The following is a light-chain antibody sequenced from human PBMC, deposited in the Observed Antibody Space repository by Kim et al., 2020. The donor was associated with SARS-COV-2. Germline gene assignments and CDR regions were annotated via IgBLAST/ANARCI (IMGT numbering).Light chain of an antibody. CDR3: QAWDSSIYV. CDR1: KLGDKY. V-gene: IGLV3-1*01. J-gene: IGLJ1*01. CDR2: QDN. Sequence: SYELTQPPSVSVFPGQTASITCSGDKLGDKYASWYQQKSGQSPVLVIYQDNKRPSGIHERFSGSNSGNTATLTISGTQAMDEADYYCQAWDSSIYVFGPG.